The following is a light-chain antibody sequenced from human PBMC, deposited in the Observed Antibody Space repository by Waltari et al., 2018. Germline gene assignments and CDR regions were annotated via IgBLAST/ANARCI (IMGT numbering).Light chain of an antibody. Sequence: QSALSQPASVSGSPGQSLTITCTGASTDLASYNLVAWYQHHPNRAPKLIIYEATKRPSGISQRFAGAKSGATASLGSSGLQADDEADYYCCSYTGSSTSYGCGGGTKVTVL. J-gene: IGLJ1*01. V-gene: IGLV2-23*01. CDR2: EAT. CDR3: CSYTGSSTSYG. CDR1: STDLASYNL.